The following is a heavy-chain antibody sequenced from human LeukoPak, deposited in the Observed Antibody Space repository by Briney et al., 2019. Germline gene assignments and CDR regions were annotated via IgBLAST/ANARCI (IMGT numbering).Heavy chain of an antibody. V-gene: IGHV3-21*01. CDR3: AGRKFDY. Sequence: GGSLRLSCAASGFTFSSYSMSWVRQAPGKGLEWVSSISSSSSYIYYADSVKGRFTISRDNAKNSLYLQMNSLGAEDTAVYYCAGRKFDYWGQGTLVTVSS. CDR2: ISSSSSYI. CDR1: GFTFSSYS. J-gene: IGHJ4*02.